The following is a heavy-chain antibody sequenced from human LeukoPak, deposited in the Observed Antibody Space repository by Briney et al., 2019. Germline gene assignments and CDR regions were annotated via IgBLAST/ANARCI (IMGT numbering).Heavy chain of an antibody. Sequence: GGSLRLSCAASGFTVSSNYMSWVRQAPGKGLEWVSVIYSGGNTYYADSVRGRFTISRDNSKNTLYLQMNSLRAEDTAVYYCARGSGSSNFDYWGQGTLVTVSS. CDR1: GFTVSSNY. CDR2: IYSGGNT. D-gene: IGHD1-26*01. V-gene: IGHV3-53*05. CDR3: ARGSGSSNFDY. J-gene: IGHJ4*02.